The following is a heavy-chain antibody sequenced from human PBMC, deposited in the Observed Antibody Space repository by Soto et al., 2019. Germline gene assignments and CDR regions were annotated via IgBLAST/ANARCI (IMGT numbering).Heavy chain of an antibody. CDR1: GFTFTSYW. V-gene: IGHV3-7*01. D-gene: IGHD2-15*01. Sequence: EVQVVESGGGLVQPGGSLRLSCAASGFTFTSYWMKWVRQAPGSGLEWVANINNDGSENSYVDSVKGRFTISSDNAKSSLYLQMNSLRADYTAVYYCVRDIASRLWGKGTTVIVSS. CDR2: INNDGSEN. J-gene: IGHJ6*04. CDR3: VRDIASRL.